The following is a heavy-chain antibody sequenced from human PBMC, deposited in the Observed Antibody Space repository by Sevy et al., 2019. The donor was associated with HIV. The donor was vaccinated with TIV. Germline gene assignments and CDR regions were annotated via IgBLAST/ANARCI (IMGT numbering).Heavy chain of an antibody. J-gene: IGHJ6*03. CDR1: GFTFSNAW. V-gene: IGHV3-15*01. CDR3: TTDFRQGGVGATTHYYYYMDV. Sequence: GGSLRLSCAASGFTFSNAWMSWVRQAPGKGLEWVGRIKSKTDGGTTDHAEPVKGSFTIYRDDSKHTLYLQMNSLKTEDTAGYYCTTDFRQGGVGATTHYYYYMDVWGKGTTVTVSS. D-gene: IGHD1-26*01. CDR2: IKSKTDGGTT.